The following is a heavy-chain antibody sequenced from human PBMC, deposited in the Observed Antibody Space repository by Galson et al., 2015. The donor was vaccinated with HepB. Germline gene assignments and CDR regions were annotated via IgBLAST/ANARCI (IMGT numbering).Heavy chain of an antibody. D-gene: IGHD3-22*01. J-gene: IGHJ4*02. V-gene: IGHV6-1*01. Sequence: CAISGDSVSSNNAAWNWIRQSPSRGLEWLGRTYFRSKWYNDYAVSVKSRITINPDTSNNQFSLQLNSVTPEDTAVYSCARGVHLGPYSDISVFWYYFDYWGQGALVTVSS. CDR3: ARGVHLGPYSDISVFWYYFDY. CDR1: GDSVSSNNAA. CDR2: TYFRSKWYN.